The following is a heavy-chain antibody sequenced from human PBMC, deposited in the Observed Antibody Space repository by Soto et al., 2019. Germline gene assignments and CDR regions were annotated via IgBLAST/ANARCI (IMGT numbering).Heavy chain of an antibody. J-gene: IGHJ3*01. CDR1: GFTFSSHP. CDR3: ANRVGNYYFSGLTFDL. CDR2: IGERGDGT. D-gene: IGHD1-26*01. V-gene: IGHV3-23*01. Sequence: EVLLLGSGGGLVQPGCSLRLSCAASGFTFSSHPMSWVRQAPGKGLELVSAIGERGDGTAYSDSVKGRFTISRENLKDMLYLQMDTLRAEDTAVYYCANRVGNYYFSGLTFDLWGQGTMVTVSS.